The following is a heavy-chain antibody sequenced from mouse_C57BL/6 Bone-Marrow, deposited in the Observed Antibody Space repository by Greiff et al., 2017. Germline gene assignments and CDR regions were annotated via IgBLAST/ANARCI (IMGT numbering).Heavy chain of an antibody. CDR3: TSLLRLARDY. J-gene: IGHJ2*01. Sequence: VPLKQSGAELVRPGASVKLSCTASGFNIKDDYMHWVTQRPEQGLELIGWIDPENGDTEYASKFQGKATITADTSSNTAYLQLSSLTSEDTAVYYCTSLLRLARDYWGQGTTLTVSS. V-gene: IGHV14-4*01. CDR1: GFNIKDDY. CDR2: IDPENGDT. D-gene: IGHD1-2*01.